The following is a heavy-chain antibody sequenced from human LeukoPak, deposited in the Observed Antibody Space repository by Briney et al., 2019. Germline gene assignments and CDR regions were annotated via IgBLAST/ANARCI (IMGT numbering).Heavy chain of an antibody. J-gene: IGHJ6*02. D-gene: IGHD6-6*01. CDR3: ARVSIAARSPYYYGMDV. CDR2: IIPIFGTA. Sequence: GASVKVSCKACGGTFSSYAISWVRQAPGQGLEWMGGIIPIFGTANYAQKFQGRVTIIADESTSTAYMELSSLRSEDTAVYYCARVSIAARSPYYYGMDVWGQGTTVTVSS. V-gene: IGHV1-69*13. CDR1: GGTFSSYA.